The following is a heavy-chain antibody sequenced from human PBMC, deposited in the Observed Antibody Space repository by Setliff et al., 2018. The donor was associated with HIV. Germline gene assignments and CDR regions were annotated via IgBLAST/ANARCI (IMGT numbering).Heavy chain of an antibody. J-gene: IGHJ6*03. D-gene: IGHD3-22*01. CDR1: GDSISNYY. CDR3: ARETYYYDNPQYYYYYMDV. CDR2: IYTTGST. V-gene: IGHV4-4*09. Sequence: SETLSLTCTVSGDSISNYYWSWVRQPPGKGLEWIGYIYTTGSTNYNPSLKSRVTISLDTSKNQFSLKLTSVTAADTAVYYCARETYYYDNPQYYYYYMDVWGKGTTVTVSS.